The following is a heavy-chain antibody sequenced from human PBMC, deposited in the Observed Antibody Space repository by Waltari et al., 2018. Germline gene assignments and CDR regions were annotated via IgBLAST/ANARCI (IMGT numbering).Heavy chain of an antibody. V-gene: IGHV4-38-2*02. D-gene: IGHD6-19*01. CDR2: IYHSGST. CDR1: GYSISRGYY. CDR3: ARVQAVAGPLGY. Sequence: QVQLQESGPGLVKPSETLSLTCTVSGYSISRGYYWGWIRQPPGKGLEWIGSIYHSGSTYYNPSLKSRVTISVDTSKNQFSLKLSSVTAADTAVYYCARVQAVAGPLGYWGQGTLVTVSS. J-gene: IGHJ4*02.